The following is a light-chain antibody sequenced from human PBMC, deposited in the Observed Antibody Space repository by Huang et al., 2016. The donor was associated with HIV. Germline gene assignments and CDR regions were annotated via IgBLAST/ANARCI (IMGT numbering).Light chain of an antibody. J-gene: IGKJ1*01. CDR1: QSVLNNYNNKNH. V-gene: IGKV4-1*01. CDR2: WAS. Sequence: DIVMTQSPDSLAVSLGERATINCKSSQSVLNNYNNKNHLAWYQQKPGHPPKRLIYWASTRESGVPDRFSGSGSGTDFTLTISSLQAEDVAFYYCHQYYDTPGTFGQGTQVEIK. CDR3: HQYYDTPGT.